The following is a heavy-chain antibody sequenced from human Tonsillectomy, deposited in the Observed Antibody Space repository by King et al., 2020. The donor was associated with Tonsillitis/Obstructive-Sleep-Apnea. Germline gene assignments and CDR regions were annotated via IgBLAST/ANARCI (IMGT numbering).Heavy chain of an antibody. CDR2: ISSSGSTI. J-gene: IGHJ4*01. D-gene: IGHD2-2*01. Sequence: VQLVESGGGLVQPGGSLRLSCAASGFTFSSYEMNWVRQAPGKGLEWVSYISSSGSTIYYADSVKGRFTIARNNAKNSLYLQMNSLRAEDTAVYYCAREGCISTSCYYDWGHGTLVAVSS. CDR3: AREGCISTSCYYD. CDR1: GFTFSSYE. V-gene: IGHV3-48*03.